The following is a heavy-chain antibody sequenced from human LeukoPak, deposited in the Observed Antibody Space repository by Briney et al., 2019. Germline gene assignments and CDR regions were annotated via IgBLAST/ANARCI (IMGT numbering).Heavy chain of an antibody. Sequence: GGSLRLSCAASGFTFSSYGMHWVRQAPGKGLEWVAVIWYDGSNKYYADSVKGRFTISRDNSKNTLYLQMNSLRAEDTAVYYCAKEPTVVTDFDYWGQGTLVTVSS. V-gene: IGHV3-33*06. CDR2: IWYDGSNK. J-gene: IGHJ4*02. CDR3: AKEPTVVTDFDY. D-gene: IGHD4-17*01. CDR1: GFTFSSYG.